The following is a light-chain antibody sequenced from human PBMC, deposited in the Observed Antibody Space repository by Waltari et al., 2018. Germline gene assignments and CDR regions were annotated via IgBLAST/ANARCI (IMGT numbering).Light chain of an antibody. Sequence: QSALTQPPSASGSPGQSVTISCTGTSSDVGAYVSWYQAHPGKAPKLMISEVTKRPSGVPDRFSGSKSGNTASLTVSGLQAEDEADYYCSSYAGSNNLVFGGGTKLTVL. CDR1: SSDVGAY. CDR2: EVT. V-gene: IGLV2-8*01. CDR3: SSYAGSNNLV. J-gene: IGLJ2*01.